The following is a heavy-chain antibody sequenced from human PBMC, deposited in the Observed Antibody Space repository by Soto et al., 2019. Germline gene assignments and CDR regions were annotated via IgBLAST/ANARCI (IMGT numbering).Heavy chain of an antibody. Sequence: QVQLVQSGAEVKKPGALVKVSCKASGYTFTSYARHWVRQAPGQRLEWMGWINAGNGNTKYSQKFQGRVTITRDTSASTAYMELSSLRSEDTAVYYCARVPGYSIGDLWGRGTLVTVSS. V-gene: IGHV1-3*01. CDR3: ARVPGYSIGDL. D-gene: IGHD2-21*01. CDR1: GYTFTSYA. J-gene: IGHJ2*01. CDR2: INAGNGNT.